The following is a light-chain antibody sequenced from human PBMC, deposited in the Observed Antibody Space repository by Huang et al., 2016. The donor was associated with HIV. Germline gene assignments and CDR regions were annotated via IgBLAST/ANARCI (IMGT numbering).Light chain of an antibody. CDR1: QSVDNW. J-gene: IGKJ1*01. Sequence: DIQMTQSPSTLSASVGDTVTISCRASQSVDNWLAWFQQKPGKAPKPLIYMASSLESGVPSRFSGSGSGTDFTLTISSLQPDDFATYYCQQYNHYRTFGQGTKVDIK. CDR2: MAS. V-gene: IGKV1-5*03. CDR3: QQYNHYRT.